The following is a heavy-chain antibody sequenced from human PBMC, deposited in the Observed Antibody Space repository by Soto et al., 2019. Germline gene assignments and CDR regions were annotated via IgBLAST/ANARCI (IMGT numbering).Heavy chain of an antibody. V-gene: IGHV5-10-1*01. Sequence: GESLKISCKVSGYYFINFWISWVRQMPGKGLDWMGRIDPSDSYTDYSPSFRGRVTISVDKSIGTAYLQWSTLEASDTATYYCARLSSPYWYFDLWGRGTLVTASS. CDR2: IDPSDSYT. CDR1: GYYFINFW. J-gene: IGHJ2*01. CDR3: ARLSSPYWYFDL.